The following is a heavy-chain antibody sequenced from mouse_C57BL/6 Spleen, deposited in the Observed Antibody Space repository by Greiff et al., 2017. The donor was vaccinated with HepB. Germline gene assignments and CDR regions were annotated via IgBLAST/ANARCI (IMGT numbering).Heavy chain of an antibody. Sequence: QVQLQQSGPELVKPGASVKISCKASGYAFSSSWMNWVKQRPGKGLEWIGRIYPGDGDTNYNGKFKGKATLTADKSSSTAYMQLSSLTSEDSAVYFCAGFYYEYEVWFAYWGQGTLVTVSA. D-gene: IGHD2-4*01. V-gene: IGHV1-82*01. J-gene: IGHJ3*01. CDR2: IYPGDGDT. CDR1: GYAFSSSW. CDR3: AGFYYEYEVWFAY.